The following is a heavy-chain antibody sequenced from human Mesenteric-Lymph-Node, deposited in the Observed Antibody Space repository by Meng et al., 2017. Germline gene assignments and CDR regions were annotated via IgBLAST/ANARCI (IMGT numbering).Heavy chain of an antibody. D-gene: IGHD3-10*01. J-gene: IGHJ4*02. CDR1: GFIFGDYA. V-gene: IGHV3-49*03. CDR3: ARERGTVTRVRGDVDH. Sequence: GGSLRLSCTASGFIFGDYAMAWFRRAPGKGLEWVAFIRAKAFGGTTEYAASAKGRFFISRDDSKSTTYLEVNSLKTDDTAVYYCARERGTVTRVRGDVDHWGQGTLVTVSS. CDR2: IRAKAFGGTT.